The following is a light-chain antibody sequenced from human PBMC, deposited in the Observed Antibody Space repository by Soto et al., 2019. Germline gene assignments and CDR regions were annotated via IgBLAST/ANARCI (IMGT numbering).Light chain of an antibody. J-gene: IGLJ1*01. V-gene: IGLV2-14*01. CDR2: EVS. CDR1: SSDVGDYNY. CDR3: TSYTRFSTLSV. Sequence: QSALTQPASVSGSPGQSTTISCTGTSSDVGDYNYVSWYQQHPGKAPKLMIYEVSNRPSGVSNRFSGSKSGNTASLTISGLQAEDEADYYCTSYTRFSTLSVSGTGTKVTVL.